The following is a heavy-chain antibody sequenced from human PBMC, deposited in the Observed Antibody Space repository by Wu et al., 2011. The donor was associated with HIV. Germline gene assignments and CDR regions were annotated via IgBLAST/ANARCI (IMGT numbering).Heavy chain of an antibody. Sequence: VQLVQSGAEVKKPGASVKVSCKASAYIFTNYYMHWVRQAPGQGLEWMGIINPDGGITSYAQNFQDRVTMTTDTSTSTVYMELNSLRSEDTAVYYCAREVGRGVSDLSGMDVWGQGTTITVSS. CDR1: AYIFTNYY. CDR2: INPDGGIT. CDR3: AREVGRGVSDLSGMDV. D-gene: IGHD2-21*02. J-gene: IGHJ6*02. V-gene: IGHV1-46*01.